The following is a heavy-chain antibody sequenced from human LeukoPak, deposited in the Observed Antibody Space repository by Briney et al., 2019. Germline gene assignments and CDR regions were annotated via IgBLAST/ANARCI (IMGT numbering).Heavy chain of an antibody. CDR2: IRSKANSYAT. V-gene: IGHV3-73*01. CDR3: TRPRYCTNGVCYVD. Sequence: GGSLRLSCAASGFTFSGSAMHWVRQASGKGLEWVGRIRSKANSYATAYAGSVKGRFTISRDDSKNTAYLQMNSLKTEDTAVYYCTRPRYCTNGVCYVDWGQGTLVTVSS. CDR1: GFTFSGSA. D-gene: IGHD2-8*01. J-gene: IGHJ4*02.